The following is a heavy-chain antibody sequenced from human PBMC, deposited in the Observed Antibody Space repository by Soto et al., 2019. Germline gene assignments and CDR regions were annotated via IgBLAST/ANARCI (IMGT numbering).Heavy chain of an antibody. CDR2: ISYDGSNK. J-gene: IGHJ6*02. Sequence: PGGSLRLSCAASGFTFSSYGMHWVRQAPGKGLEWVAVISYDGSNKYYADSVKGRFTISRDNSKNTLYLQMNSLRAEDTAVYYCAKDGIVVVPAAIILDYHYGIDVWGQGTTVTVSS. CDR3: AKDGIVVVPAAIILDYHYGIDV. D-gene: IGHD2-2*01. CDR1: GFTFSSYG. V-gene: IGHV3-30*18.